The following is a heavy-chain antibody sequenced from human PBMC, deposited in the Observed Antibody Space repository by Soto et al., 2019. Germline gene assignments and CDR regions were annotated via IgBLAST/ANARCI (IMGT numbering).Heavy chain of an antibody. V-gene: IGHV4-34*01. CDR1: GLNFIGYY. Sequence: SETLSLTSTVYGLNFIGYYWTWIRQPPGTGLEWIGEINHSGSTNYNPSLKSRVTISVDTSKNQFSLKLTSVTAADKAVCYCGRKLYYGSGSSSWFDPWGQGTPVTVSS. CDR3: GRKLYYGSGSSSWFDP. CDR2: INHSGST. J-gene: IGHJ5*02. D-gene: IGHD3-10*01.